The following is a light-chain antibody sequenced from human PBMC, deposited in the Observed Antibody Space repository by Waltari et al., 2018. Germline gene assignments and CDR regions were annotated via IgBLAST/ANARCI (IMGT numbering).Light chain of an antibody. CDR1: QSVASSY. CDR3: QQYGSSPWT. V-gene: IGKV3-20*01. Sequence: EIVLTQSPGTLSLSPGERAALSCRASQSVASSYFAWYQQKPGQAPRLLIYGASSRATGIPDRFSGSGSATDFTLTISRLVPEDSAVYYCQQYGSSPWTFGQGTKVEIK. CDR2: GAS. J-gene: IGKJ1*01.